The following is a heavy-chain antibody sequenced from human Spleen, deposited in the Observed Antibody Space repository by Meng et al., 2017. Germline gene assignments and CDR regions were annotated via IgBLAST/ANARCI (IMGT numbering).Heavy chain of an antibody. V-gene: IGHV1-18*01. CDR1: GYTFTSYG. Sequence: HVQLVQSGAEGKNPGASVKVSCKASGYTFTSYGISWVRQAPGQGLEWMGWISAYNGNTNYAQKLQGRVTMTTDTSTSTAYMELRSLRSDDTAVYYCARPHPYCGGDCYPDYWGQGTLVTVSS. CDR2: ISAYNGNT. J-gene: IGHJ4*02. CDR3: ARPHPYCGGDCYPDY. D-gene: IGHD2-21*02.